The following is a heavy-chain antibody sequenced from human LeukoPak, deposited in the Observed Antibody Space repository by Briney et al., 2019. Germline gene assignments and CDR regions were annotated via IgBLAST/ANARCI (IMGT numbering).Heavy chain of an antibody. CDR2: INPNSGGT. D-gene: IGHD6-13*01. V-gene: IGHV1/OR15-1*01. CDR3: ASSDPKAALDPYYYYMDV. CDR1: GYIFTDYY. Sequence: ASVKVSCKASGYIFTDYYMHWVRQAPGQELGWMGRINPNSGGTNYAQKFQGRVTMTRDTSISTAYTELSRLRSDDTAVYYCASSDPKAALDPYYYYMDVWGKGTTVTVSS. J-gene: IGHJ6*03.